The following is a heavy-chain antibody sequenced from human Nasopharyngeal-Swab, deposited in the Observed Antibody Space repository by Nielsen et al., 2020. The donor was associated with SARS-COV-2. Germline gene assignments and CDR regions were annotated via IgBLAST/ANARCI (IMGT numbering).Heavy chain of an antibody. CDR1: GGTFSSYA. V-gene: IGHV1-69*13. J-gene: IGHJ6*03. Sequence: SSVKVSCKASGGTFSSYAISWVRQAPGQGLEGMGGIIPIFGTANYAQKFQGRVTITADESTSTAYMELSSLRSEDTAVYYCARGDIIAVAGTGYYYYYYMDVWGKGTTVTVSS. CDR2: IIPIFGTA. CDR3: ARGDIIAVAGTGYYYYYYMDV. D-gene: IGHD6-19*01.